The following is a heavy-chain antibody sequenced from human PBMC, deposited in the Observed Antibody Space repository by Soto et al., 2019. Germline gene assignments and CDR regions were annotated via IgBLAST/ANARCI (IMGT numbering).Heavy chain of an antibody. J-gene: IGHJ4*02. Sequence: SETLSLTCAVSGGSMSGSSWWTWVRQTPGKGLEWIGEIYDSGTTNYNPSLRSRVTISLDKSENQFSLKLNSVTAADTAVYFCARDRARSGRLDYWGQGRLVTVSS. CDR2: IYDSGTT. V-gene: IGHV4-4*02. CDR1: GGSMSGSSW. D-gene: IGHD3-10*01. CDR3: ARDRARSGRLDY.